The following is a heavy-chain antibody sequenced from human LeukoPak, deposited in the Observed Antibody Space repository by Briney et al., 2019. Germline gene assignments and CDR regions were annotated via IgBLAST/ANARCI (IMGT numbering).Heavy chain of an antibody. CDR1: GFTFSSYA. D-gene: IGHD6-13*01. CDR3: ARGGGGPSLSSSWYYFDY. V-gene: IGHV3-30*04. CDR2: ISYDGSNK. Sequence: GRSLRLSCAASGFTFSSYAMHWVRQAPGKGLEWVAVISYDGSNKYYADSVKGRFTISRDNSKNTLYLQMNSLRAEDTAVYYCARGGGGPSLSSSWYYFDYWGQGTLVTVSS. J-gene: IGHJ4*02.